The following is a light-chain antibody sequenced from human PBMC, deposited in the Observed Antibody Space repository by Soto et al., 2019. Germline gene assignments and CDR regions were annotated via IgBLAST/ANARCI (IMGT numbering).Light chain of an antibody. CDR2: GAS. CDR1: QTVISSY. Sequence: EIVLTQSPGTLSLSPGERATLSCRASQTVISSYLAWYQQKPGQAPRLLIFGASSRATGIPDRFSGSGTGTDFTLTNSGLEPDDFALYYCLQYGGSPRTFGQGTKLEIK. J-gene: IGKJ2*01. CDR3: LQYGGSPRT. V-gene: IGKV3-20*01.